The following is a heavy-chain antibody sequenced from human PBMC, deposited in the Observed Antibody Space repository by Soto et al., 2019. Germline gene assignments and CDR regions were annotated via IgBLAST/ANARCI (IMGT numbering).Heavy chain of an antibody. CDR3: AREPDSGYDSLRGDAFDI. V-gene: IGHV4-30-4*01. Sequence: QVQLQESGPGLVKPSQTLSLTCTVSGGSISSGDYYWSWIRQPPGKGLEWIGYIYYSGSTYYNPSLKSRVTISADTSKNQFSLKLSSVTAADTAVYYCAREPDSGYDSLRGDAFDIWGQGTMVTVSS. CDR2: IYYSGST. J-gene: IGHJ3*02. D-gene: IGHD5-12*01. CDR1: GGSISSGDYY.